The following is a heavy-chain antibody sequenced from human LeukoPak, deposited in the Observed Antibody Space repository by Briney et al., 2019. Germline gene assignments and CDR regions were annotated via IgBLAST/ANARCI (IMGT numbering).Heavy chain of an antibody. CDR3: ARNRRDGYFDYYYMDV. CDR2: IYYSGST. J-gene: IGHJ6*03. CDR1: GGSINSSPYD. V-gene: IGHV4-39*01. Sequence: SETLSLTCTVSGGSINSSPYDWGWIRQPPGKGLEWIGSIYYSGSTYYNPSLKSRLTISVDTSKHQFSLKLTSVTAADTALYYCARNRRDGYFDYYYMDVWGKGTTVTISS. D-gene: IGHD5-24*01.